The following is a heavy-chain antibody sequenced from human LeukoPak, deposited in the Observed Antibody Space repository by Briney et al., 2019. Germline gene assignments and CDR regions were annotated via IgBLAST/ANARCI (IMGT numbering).Heavy chain of an antibody. CDR3: AREPPTRWFGELLRGVTAPYFDY. CDR1: GYTFTSYG. Sequence: GASVKVSCKASGYTFTSYGISWVRQAPGQGLEWMGWISAYNGNTNYAQKLQGRVTMTTDTSTSTAYMELRSLRSDDTAVYYCAREPPTRWFGELLRGVTAPYFDYWGQGTLVTVSS. J-gene: IGHJ4*02. V-gene: IGHV1-18*01. D-gene: IGHD3-10*01. CDR2: ISAYNGNT.